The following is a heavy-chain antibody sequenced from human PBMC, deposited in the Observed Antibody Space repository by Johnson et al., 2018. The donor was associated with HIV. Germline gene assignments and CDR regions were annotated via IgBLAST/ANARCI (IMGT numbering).Heavy chain of an antibody. CDR3: ARGGPFHAFDI. V-gene: IGHV3-30*04. CDR2: ISYDGSNQ. D-gene: IGHD2-21*01. CDR1: GFTFSSYA. Sequence: QVQLVESGGGVVQPGRSLRLSCAASGFTFSSYAMHWVRQAPGKGLEWVAVISYDGSNQYCADSVKGRFTISRDNSKNTLFLQMNSLRAEDTAMYFCARGGPFHAFDIWGHGTTVTVSS. J-gene: IGHJ3*02.